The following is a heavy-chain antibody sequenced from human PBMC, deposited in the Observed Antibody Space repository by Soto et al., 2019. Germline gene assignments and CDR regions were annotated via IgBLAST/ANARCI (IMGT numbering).Heavy chain of an antibody. CDR1: GFTFSIYG. CDR2: ISFDAKNI. J-gene: IGHJ4*02. D-gene: IGHD6-25*01. Sequence: QVQLVESGGGVVQPGRSLKLSCTTSGFTFSIYGMHWVRQAPGKGLEWLAVISFDAKNIYYADSVKGRFTISRDNSKTTLFLQMSHLRADDTAVYFCAKGSQAAAVLDHWGQGALVTVAS. V-gene: IGHV3-30*18. CDR3: AKGSQAAAVLDH.